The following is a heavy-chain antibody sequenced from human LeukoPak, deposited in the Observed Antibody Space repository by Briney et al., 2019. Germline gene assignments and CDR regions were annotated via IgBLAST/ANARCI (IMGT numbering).Heavy chain of an antibody. CDR1: GYSFTSYW. Sequence: GESLKISCKGSGYSFTSYWIGWVRQMPGKGPEWMGIIYPGDSDTRYSPSSQGQVTISADKSISTAYLQWSSLKASDTAMYYCARQADIVATLAFDYWGQGTLVTVSS. D-gene: IGHD5-12*01. CDR3: ARQADIVATLAFDY. J-gene: IGHJ4*02. CDR2: IYPGDSDT. V-gene: IGHV5-51*01.